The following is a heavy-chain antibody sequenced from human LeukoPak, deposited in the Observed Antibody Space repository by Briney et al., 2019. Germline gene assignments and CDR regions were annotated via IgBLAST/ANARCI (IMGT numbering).Heavy chain of an antibody. CDR2: ISSSSSTI. CDR3: AKGRLQEGTVFRGVITPVDY. V-gene: IGHV3-48*02. D-gene: IGHD3-10*01. J-gene: IGHJ4*02. Sequence: GGSLRLSCAASGFTFSSYSMNWVRQAPGKGLEWASYISSSSSTIYYADSVKGRFTISRDNAKNSLYLQMNSLRDEDTALYYCAKGRLQEGTVFRGVITPVDYWGQGTLVTVTS. CDR1: GFTFSSYS.